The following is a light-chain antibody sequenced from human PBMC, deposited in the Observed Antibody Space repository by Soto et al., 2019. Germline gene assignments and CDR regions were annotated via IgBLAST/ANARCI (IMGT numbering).Light chain of an antibody. V-gene: IGKV1-5*03. CDR2: RAS. CDR3: QQDNSSSLT. Sequence: DIQMTQYPSTLSASVGDRVTITCRASQSVNIWLAWYQHKPGKAPRLLIYRASNLEGGVPRRFSGSGSGTEFTLTISSLQPDDFATYYCQQDNSSSLTFGGGTKVEIK. J-gene: IGKJ4*01. CDR1: QSVNIW.